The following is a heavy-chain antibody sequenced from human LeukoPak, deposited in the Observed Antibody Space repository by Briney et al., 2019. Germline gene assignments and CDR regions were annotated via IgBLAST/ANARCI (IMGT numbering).Heavy chain of an antibody. CDR3: AKDHSSGWYFDY. CDR2: ISYDGSNK. J-gene: IGHJ4*02. Sequence: GGSLRLSCAASGFTFSSYGMLWVRQAPGKGLEWVPVISYDGSNKYYADSVKGRFTISRDNSKNTLYLQMNSLRAEDTAVYYCAKDHSSGWYFDYWGQGTLVTVSS. D-gene: IGHD6-19*01. CDR1: GFTFSSYG. V-gene: IGHV3-30*18.